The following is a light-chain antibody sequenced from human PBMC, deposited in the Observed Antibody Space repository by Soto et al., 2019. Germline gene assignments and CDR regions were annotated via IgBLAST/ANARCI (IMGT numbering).Light chain of an antibody. CDR1: SSNIGAGYE. V-gene: IGLV1-40*01. CDR2: ENN. Sequence: QSVLTQPPSVSEAPGQRVTISCTGSSSNIGAGYEAHWYQQVPGTAPKLLIYENNNRPSGGPDRFSGSKSGTSASLAITGLQAEDEAEDYCQSYDSSLSGYVFGTGTKVTVL. J-gene: IGLJ1*01. CDR3: QSYDSSLSGYV.